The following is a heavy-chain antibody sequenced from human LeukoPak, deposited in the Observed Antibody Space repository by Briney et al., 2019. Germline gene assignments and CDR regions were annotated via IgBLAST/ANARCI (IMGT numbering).Heavy chain of an antibody. J-gene: IGHJ4*02. CDR1: GGSLSSGDYY. V-gene: IGHV4-30-4*01. CDR2: IYYSGST. CDR3: ARVSTLGYCSSTSCYAIDY. D-gene: IGHD2-2*01. Sequence: SETLSLTCTVSGGSLSSGDYYWSWIRQPPGKGLEWIGYIYYSGSTYYNPSLKSRVTISVDTSKNQFSLKLSSVTAADTAVYYCARVSTLGYCSSTSCYAIDYWGQETLVTVSS.